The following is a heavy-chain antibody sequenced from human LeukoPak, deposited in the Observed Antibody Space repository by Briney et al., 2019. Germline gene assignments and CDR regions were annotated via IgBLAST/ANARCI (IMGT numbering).Heavy chain of an antibody. Sequence: ASVKVSCKASGYTFTGYYMHWVRQAPGQGLEWMGRINPNSGGTNYAQKFQGRVTMTRDTSISTAYMELSRLRSDDTAVYYCARGKNGRGSYRPYYNRDVGGKGTTATVSS. D-gene: IGHD3-10*01. J-gene: IGHJ6*03. CDR1: GYTFTGYY. CDR3: ARGKNGRGSYRPYYNRDV. CDR2: INPNSGGT. V-gene: IGHV1-2*06.